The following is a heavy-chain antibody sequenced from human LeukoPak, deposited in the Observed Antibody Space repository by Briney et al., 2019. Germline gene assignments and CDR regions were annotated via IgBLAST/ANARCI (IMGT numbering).Heavy chain of an antibody. D-gene: IGHD6-13*01. CDR3: ASSFGSSWNTNEYYYYYYMDV. Sequence: SVKVSCKASGGTFSSYAISWVRQAPGQGLEWMGGIIPIFGTANYAQKFQGRVTITTDESTSTAYMELNSLRSEDTAVYYCASSFGSSWNTNEYYYYYYMDVWGKGTTVTVSS. J-gene: IGHJ6*03. CDR1: GGTFSSYA. V-gene: IGHV1-69*05. CDR2: IIPIFGTA.